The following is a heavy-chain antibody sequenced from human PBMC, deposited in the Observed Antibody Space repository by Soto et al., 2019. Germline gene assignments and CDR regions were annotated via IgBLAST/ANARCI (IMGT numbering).Heavy chain of an antibody. CDR3: ATEGGTTHSSGWYSRGSGYYFDY. V-gene: IGHV1-24*01. Sequence: GASVKVSCKVSGYTLTELSMHWVRQAPGKGLEWMGGFDPEDGETIYAQKFQGRVTMTEDTSTDTAYMELSSLRSEDTAVYYCATEGGTTHSSGWYSRGSGYYFDYWG. D-gene: IGHD6-19*01. CDR2: FDPEDGET. CDR1: GYTLTELS. J-gene: IGHJ4*01.